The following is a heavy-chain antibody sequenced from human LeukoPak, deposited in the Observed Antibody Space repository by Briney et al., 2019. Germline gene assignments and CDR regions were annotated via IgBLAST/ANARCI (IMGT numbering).Heavy chain of an antibody. CDR3: ARGNRIAAAGDFDY. Sequence: ASETLSLTCNVSGGSISGYHWSWIRQPPGKGLEWLGYIYYSGSSNYNPSLKSRVTMSADTSKNQFSLKLSSVTAADTAVYYCARGNRIAAAGDFDYWGQGTLVTVSS. D-gene: IGHD6-13*01. J-gene: IGHJ4*02. CDR2: IYYSGSS. V-gene: IGHV4-59*01. CDR1: GGSISGYH.